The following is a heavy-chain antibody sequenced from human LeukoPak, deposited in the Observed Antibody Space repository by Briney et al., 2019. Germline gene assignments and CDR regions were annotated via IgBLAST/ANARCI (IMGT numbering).Heavy chain of an antibody. J-gene: IGHJ4*02. D-gene: IGHD2-2*03. Sequence: GRSLRLSCAASGFTFSDYGIHWVRQAPGKGLEWVAVLSPHANYEYYADSVQGRFTISRDDSKNTVYLHMNSLRDEETAVYYCARDWIDRSLDYWGLGTLVTVSS. V-gene: IGHV3-33*01. CDR2: LSPHANYE. CDR3: ARDWIDRSLDY. CDR1: GFTFSDYG.